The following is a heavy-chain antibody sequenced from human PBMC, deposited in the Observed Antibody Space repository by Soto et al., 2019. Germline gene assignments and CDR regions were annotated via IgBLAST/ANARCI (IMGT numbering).Heavy chain of an antibody. J-gene: IGHJ5*02. Sequence: SVKVSCKASGGTFSSYAISWVRQAPGQGLEWMGGIIPIFGTTNYAQKFQGRVTMTGDASISTAYMELRSLRSDDTAVYYCARGGPYYYDSSGYYNWFDPWGQGTLVTVSS. CDR1: GGTFSSYA. CDR2: IIPIFGTT. CDR3: ARGGPYYYDSSGYYNWFDP. V-gene: IGHV1-69*13. D-gene: IGHD3-22*01.